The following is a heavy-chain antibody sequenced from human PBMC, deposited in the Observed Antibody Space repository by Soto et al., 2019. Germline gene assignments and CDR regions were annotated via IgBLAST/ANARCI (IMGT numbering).Heavy chain of an antibody. CDR3: ARAPEMATIPGRFDY. Sequence: SVKVSCKASGVTFSSYAISWVRQAPGQGLEWMGGIIPIFGTANYAQKFQGRVTITADESTSTAYMELSSLRSEDTAVYYCARAPEMATIPGRFDYWGQGTLVTVSS. CDR2: IIPIFGTA. D-gene: IGHD5-12*01. CDR1: GVTFSSYA. V-gene: IGHV1-69*13. J-gene: IGHJ4*02.